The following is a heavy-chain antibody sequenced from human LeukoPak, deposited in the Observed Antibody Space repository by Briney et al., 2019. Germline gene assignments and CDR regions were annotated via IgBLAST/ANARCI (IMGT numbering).Heavy chain of an antibody. J-gene: IGHJ6*02. D-gene: IGHD1-26*01. CDR1: GFTVSSNY. CDR3: ARDNPMVGASYYYYGMDV. V-gene: IGHV3-53*04. Sequence: GGSLRLSCAGSGFTVSSNYMSWVRQAPGKGLEGVSVIYSGGSTYYADSVKGRFTISRHNSKNTLYLQMNSLRAEDTAVYYCARDNPMVGASYYYYGMDVWGQGTTVTVSS. CDR2: IYSGGST.